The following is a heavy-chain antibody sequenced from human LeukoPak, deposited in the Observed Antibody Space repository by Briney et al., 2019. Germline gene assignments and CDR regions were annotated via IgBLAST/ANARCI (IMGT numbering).Heavy chain of an antibody. CDR3: AKIRNPDSSGYYYEFDY. V-gene: IGHV3-23*01. J-gene: IGHJ4*02. CDR1: GFTFSSYA. D-gene: IGHD3-22*01. Sequence: GGSLRLPCAASGFTFSSYAMSWVRQAPGKGLEWVSAISGSGGSTYYADSVKGRFTISRDNSKNTLYLQMNSLRAEDTAVYYCAKIRNPDSSGYYYEFDYWGQGTLVTVSS. CDR2: ISGSGGST.